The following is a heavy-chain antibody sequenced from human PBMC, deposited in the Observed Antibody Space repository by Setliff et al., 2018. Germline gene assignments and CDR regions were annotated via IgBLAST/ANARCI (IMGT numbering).Heavy chain of an antibody. CDR1: GGSISSHY. CDR2: IYYSGST. Sequence: SETLSLTCTVSGGSISSHYWSWIRQPPGKGLEWIGYIYYSGSTNYNPSLKSRVTISVDTSKNQFSLKLSSVTAADTAVYYCARGRPTYDFWSGYNYYYYYMDVWGKGTTVTVSS. CDR3: ARGRPTYDFWSGYNYYYYYMDV. V-gene: IGHV4-59*11. D-gene: IGHD3-3*01. J-gene: IGHJ6*03.